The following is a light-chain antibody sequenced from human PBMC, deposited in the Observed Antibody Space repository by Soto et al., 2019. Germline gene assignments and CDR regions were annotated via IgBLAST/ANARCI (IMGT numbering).Light chain of an antibody. CDR1: SSNIGAGYD. V-gene: IGLV1-40*01. CDR2: GNS. J-gene: IGLJ1*01. Sequence: QSVLTQPPSVSGAPGQRVTTSCTGSSSNIGAGYDVHWYQQLPGTAPKPLIYGNSNRPSGVPDRFSGSKSGTSASLAITGLQAEDEADYYCQSYDSSLSLYVFGTGTKVTVL. CDR3: QSYDSSLSLYV.